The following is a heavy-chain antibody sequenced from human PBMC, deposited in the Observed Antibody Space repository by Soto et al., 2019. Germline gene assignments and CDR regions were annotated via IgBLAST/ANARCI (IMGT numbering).Heavy chain of an antibody. J-gene: IGHJ5*02. D-gene: IGHD3-22*01. V-gene: IGHV1-18*04. Sequence: QVQLVQSGAEVKKPGASVKVSCKASGYTFTSYGISWVRQAPGQGHEWMGWIIAYNGNTNYAQKLQGRVTMTTDTPTSTAYMELRSLRSDDTAVYYCARLGSSGNYEYWFDPWGQGTLVTVSS. CDR1: GYTFTSYG. CDR3: ARLGSSGNYEYWFDP. CDR2: IIAYNGNT.